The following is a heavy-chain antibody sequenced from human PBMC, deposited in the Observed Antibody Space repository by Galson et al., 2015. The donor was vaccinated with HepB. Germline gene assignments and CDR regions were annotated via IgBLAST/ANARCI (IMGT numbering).Heavy chain of an antibody. J-gene: IGHJ4*02. D-gene: IGHD6-19*01. CDR2: ISSSSSYI. V-gene: IGHV3-21*01. CDR3: AREGVAGTGTDY. Sequence: SLRLSCAASGFTFSSYSMNWVRQAPGKGLEWVSSISSSSSYIYYADSVKGRFTISRDNAKNSLYLQMNSLRAEDTAVYYCAREGVAGTGTDYWGQGTLVTVSS. CDR1: GFTFSSYS.